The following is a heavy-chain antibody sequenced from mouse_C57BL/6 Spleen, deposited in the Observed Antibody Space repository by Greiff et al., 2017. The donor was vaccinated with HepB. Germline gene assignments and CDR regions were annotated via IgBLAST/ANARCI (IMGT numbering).Heavy chain of an antibody. CDR3: AKLGRPHWDFDV. CDR1: GYTFTSYW. V-gene: IGHV1-72*01. J-gene: IGHJ1*03. D-gene: IGHD4-1*01. Sequence: QAQLKQPGAELVKPGASVKLSCKASGYTFTSYWMHWVKQRPGRGLEWIGRIDPNSGGTKYNEKFKSKATLTVDKPSSTAYMQLSSLSSEESAVYYCAKLGRPHWDFDVWGTGATVTVSS. CDR2: IDPNSGGT.